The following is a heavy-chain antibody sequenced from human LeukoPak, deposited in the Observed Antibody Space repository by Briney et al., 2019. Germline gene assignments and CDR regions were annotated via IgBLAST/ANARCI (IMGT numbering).Heavy chain of an antibody. CDR3: ARDRAGYAGFDY. D-gene: IGHD2-2*01. Sequence: SVKVSCKASGGTFSSYAISWVRQAPGQGLEWMGGIIPIFGTANYAQKFQGRVTITTDKSTSTAYMELSSLRSEDTAVYYCARDRAGYAGFDYWGQGTLVTVSS. CDR1: GGTFSSYA. CDR2: IIPIFGTA. J-gene: IGHJ4*02. V-gene: IGHV1-69*05.